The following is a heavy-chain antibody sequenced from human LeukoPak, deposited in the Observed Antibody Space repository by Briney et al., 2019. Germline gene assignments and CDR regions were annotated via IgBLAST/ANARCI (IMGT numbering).Heavy chain of an antibody. Sequence: SETLSLTCTVSGGSISRTTYYWSWIRQPPGKGLEWIGSIYYTGTTYYNPSLKSRLTISVDTSTQFSLKVTSVTGADTAVYYCARLDSSTIAAAGTEYWGQGTQVTVSS. V-gene: IGHV4-39*01. CDR3: ARLDSSTIAAAGTEY. CDR1: GGSISRTTYY. CDR2: IYYTGTT. D-gene: IGHD6-13*01. J-gene: IGHJ4*02.